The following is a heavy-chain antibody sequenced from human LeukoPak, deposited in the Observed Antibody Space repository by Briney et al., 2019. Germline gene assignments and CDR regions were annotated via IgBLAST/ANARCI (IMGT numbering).Heavy chain of an antibody. Sequence: ASVKVSCKASGYTFTGYYLHWVRQAPGQGLEWMGWINPNIGGTNYAQKFQGRVTMTWDTSISTVYMELSRLRSGDTAVYYCAATRGRWGPLDIWGQGTLVTVSS. D-gene: IGHD3-10*01. V-gene: IGHV1-2*02. CDR3: AATRGRWGPLDI. CDR2: INPNIGGT. CDR1: GYTFTGYY. J-gene: IGHJ3*02.